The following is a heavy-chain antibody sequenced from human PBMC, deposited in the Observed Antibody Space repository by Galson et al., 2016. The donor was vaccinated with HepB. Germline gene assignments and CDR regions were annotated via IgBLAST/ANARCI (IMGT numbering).Heavy chain of an antibody. CDR2: IKPDGSEK. J-gene: IGHJ3*02. Sequence: SLRLSCAASGFTFSAYWMNWVRQAPGKGLEWVANIKPDGSEKYHVDSVKGRFTISRDNSRKSLYLQMNSLRADDTAVYYCARGDYYDRSSDAFEIWGQGTMATVSS. CDR1: GFTFSAYW. V-gene: IGHV3-7*03. D-gene: IGHD3-22*01. CDR3: ARGDYYDRSSDAFEI.